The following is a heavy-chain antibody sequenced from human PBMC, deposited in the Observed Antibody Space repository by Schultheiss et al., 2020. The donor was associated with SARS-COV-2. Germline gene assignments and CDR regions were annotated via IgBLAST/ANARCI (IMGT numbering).Heavy chain of an antibody. Sequence: SETLSLTCTVSGGSISSSSYYWGWIRQPPGKGLEWIGSIYYSGSTYYNPSLKSRVTISVDTSKNQFSLKLSSVTAADTAVYFCARSSSSSPSSQDYWGQGTLVTVSS. CDR2: IYYSGST. D-gene: IGHD6-6*01. V-gene: IGHV4-39*07. CDR1: GGSISSSSYY. J-gene: IGHJ4*02. CDR3: ARSSSSSPSSQDY.